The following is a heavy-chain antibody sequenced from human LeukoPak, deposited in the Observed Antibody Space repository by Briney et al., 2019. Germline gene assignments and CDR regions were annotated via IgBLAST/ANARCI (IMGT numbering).Heavy chain of an antibody. V-gene: IGHV3-23*01. CDR2: ISGSGGST. CDR1: GFTFSSYA. Sequence: GGSLRLSCAASGFTFSSYAMSWVRQAPGKGLEWVSAISGSGGSTYYADSVKGRFTISRDNSKNTLYLQMNSLRAEDTAVYYCAKAPPYYYGSGSYYNIDYWGQGTLVTVSS. D-gene: IGHD3-10*01. CDR3: AKAPPYYYGSGSYYNIDY. J-gene: IGHJ4*02.